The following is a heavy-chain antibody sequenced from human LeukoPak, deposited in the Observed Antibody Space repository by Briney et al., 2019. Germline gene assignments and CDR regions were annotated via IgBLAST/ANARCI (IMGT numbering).Heavy chain of an antibody. Sequence: GGSLRLSCAASGFTFSDYYMSWIRQAPGKGLEWVSCISSSGSTIYYADSVKGRFTISRDNSKNTLYLQMNSLRAEDTAVYYCAPSGMPAYFDYWGQGTLVTVSS. D-gene: IGHD3-10*01. J-gene: IGHJ4*02. CDR2: ISSSGSTI. CDR3: APSGMPAYFDY. V-gene: IGHV3-11*01. CDR1: GFTFSDYY.